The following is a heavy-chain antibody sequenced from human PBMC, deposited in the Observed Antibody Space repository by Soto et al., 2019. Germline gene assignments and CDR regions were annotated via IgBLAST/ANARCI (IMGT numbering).Heavy chain of an antibody. CDR2: IYYSGST. Sequence: SETLSLTCTVSGGSISSYYWSWIRQPPGKGLEWIGYIYYSGSTNYNPSLKSRVTISVDTSKNQFSLKLSSVTAADTAVYYCARLDYDILTGYRPYYMDVWGKGTTVTV. V-gene: IGHV4-59*08. CDR3: ARLDYDILTGYRPYYMDV. D-gene: IGHD3-9*01. CDR1: GGSISSYY. J-gene: IGHJ6*03.